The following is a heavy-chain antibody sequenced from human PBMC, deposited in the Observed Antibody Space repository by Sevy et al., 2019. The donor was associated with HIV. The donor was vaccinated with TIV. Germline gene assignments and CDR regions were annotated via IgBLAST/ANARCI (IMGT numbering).Heavy chain of an antibody. D-gene: IGHD3-22*01. CDR2: IYYSGST. J-gene: IGHJ4*02. CDR1: GGSISSYY. V-gene: IGHV4-59*13. CDR3: ARAKTGYYYDSSGYYYFDY. Sequence: SETLSLTCTVSGGSISSYYWSWIRQPPGKGLEWIGHIYYSGSTNYNPSLKSRVTISVDTSKNQFSLKLSSVTAADTAVYYCARAKTGYYYDSSGYYYFDYWGQGTLVTVSS.